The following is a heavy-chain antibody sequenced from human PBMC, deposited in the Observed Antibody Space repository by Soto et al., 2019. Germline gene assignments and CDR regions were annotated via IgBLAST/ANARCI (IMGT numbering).Heavy chain of an antibody. J-gene: IGHJ4*02. CDR2: SSGSGGST. CDR1: GITFSSYA. D-gene: IGHD5-18*01. Sequence: WGTLRLSCAASGITFSSYAMSWVRQAPGKGLEWVSASSGSGGSTYYADSVKGRCTISRDNCKNTLYLQMNSLGAEDTAVYYCAQDTREPGYTYGNLNYWRQGPRGTVS. CDR3: AQDTREPGYTYGNLNY. V-gene: IGHV3-23*01.